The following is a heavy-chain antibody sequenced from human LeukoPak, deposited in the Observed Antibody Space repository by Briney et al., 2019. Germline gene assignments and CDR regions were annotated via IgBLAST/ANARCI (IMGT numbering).Heavy chain of an antibody. J-gene: IGHJ4*02. CDR2: ISGSGGST. D-gene: IGHD3-3*01. V-gene: IGHV3-23*01. CDR1: GFTFSSYA. Sequence: GGSLRLSCAASGFTFSSYAMSWVRQAPGKGLEWVSAISGSGGSTYYADSVKGRFTISRDNSKNTLYLQMNSLRAEDTAVYYCARVSRGVVYFDYWGQGTLVTVSS. CDR3: ARVSRGVVYFDY.